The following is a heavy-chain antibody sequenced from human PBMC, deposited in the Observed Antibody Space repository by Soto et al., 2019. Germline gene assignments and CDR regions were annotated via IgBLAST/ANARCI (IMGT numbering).Heavy chain of an antibody. J-gene: IGHJ6*01. Sequence: GGSLRLSCAASGFTFSSYTMNWVRQAPGKGLEWVSAISGSGGSTYYADSVKGRFTISRDNSKNTLYLQMNSLRAEDTAVYYCAKGHYDILTGYPRLVYGMDVWGQGTTVTVSS. CDR2: ISGSGGST. CDR1: GFTFSSYT. D-gene: IGHD3-9*01. V-gene: IGHV3-23*01. CDR3: AKGHYDILTGYPRLVYGMDV.